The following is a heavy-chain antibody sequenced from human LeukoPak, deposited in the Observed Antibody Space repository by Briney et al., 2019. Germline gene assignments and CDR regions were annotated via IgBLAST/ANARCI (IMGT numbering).Heavy chain of an antibody. CDR3: AASLGPLTEY. Sequence: GGSLRLSCAASGFNFASHWMHWVRQTPGKGLVWVSRVNSGGSGTSYADSVEGRFTISRDNAKNTLHLQMNSLRAEDTAVYYCAASLGPLTEYWGQGTLVTVSS. CDR1: GFNFASHW. J-gene: IGHJ4*02. V-gene: IGHV3-74*01. CDR2: VNSGGSGT. D-gene: IGHD7-27*01.